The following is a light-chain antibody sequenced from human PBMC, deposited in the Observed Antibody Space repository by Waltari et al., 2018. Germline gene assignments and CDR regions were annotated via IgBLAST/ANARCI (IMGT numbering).Light chain of an antibody. J-gene: IGLJ3*02. Sequence: QSVLTQPPSASGTPGQRVSISCPGGSPNIGTNPVNWYQPPPGTAPKLLMYTNNHRPSGVPDRFSGSKSGTSASLAISGLQLQDEADYYCAAWDDSLKGWVFGGGTKVTVL. V-gene: IGLV1-44*01. CDR3: AAWDDSLKGWV. CDR2: TNN. CDR1: SPNIGTNP.